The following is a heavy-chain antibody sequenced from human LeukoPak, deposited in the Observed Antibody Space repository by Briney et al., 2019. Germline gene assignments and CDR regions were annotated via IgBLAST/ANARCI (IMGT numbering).Heavy chain of an antibody. CDR2: IRQDGSER. Sequence: GGSLRLSCAASGFIFSNYWMTWVRQAPGKGLEWVAHIRQDGSERHYVDSVKGRFTISRDNSKNTLYLQMNSLRAEDTAVYYCARAKTTVTTSLDYWGQGTLVTVSS. CDR3: ARAKTTVTTSLDY. V-gene: IGHV3-7*01. J-gene: IGHJ4*02. D-gene: IGHD4-17*01. CDR1: GFIFSNYW.